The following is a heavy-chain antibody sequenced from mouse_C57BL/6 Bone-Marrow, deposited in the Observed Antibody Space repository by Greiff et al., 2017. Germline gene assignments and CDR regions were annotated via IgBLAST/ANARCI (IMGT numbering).Heavy chain of an antibody. J-gene: IGHJ4*01. CDR1: GYTFTTYP. Sequence: QVQLQQSGAELVKPGASVKISCKASGYTFTTYPIEWMKQNHGKSLEWIGNFHPYNDDTKYNEKFKGKATLTVEKSSSTVYLELSRLTSDDSAVYYCARGRASGDCYAMDYWGQGTSVTVSS. CDR3: ARGRASGDCYAMDY. D-gene: IGHD3-1*01. CDR2: FHPYNDDT. V-gene: IGHV1-47*01.